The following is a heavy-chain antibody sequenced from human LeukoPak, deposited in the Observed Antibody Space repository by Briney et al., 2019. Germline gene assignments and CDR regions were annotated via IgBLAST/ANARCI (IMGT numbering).Heavy chain of an antibody. CDR3: ARASSRGYSYGQYY. J-gene: IGHJ4*02. D-gene: IGHD5-18*01. V-gene: IGHV3-11*05. Sequence: PGGSQRLSCAASGFTFSDYYVSWVRQAPGKGLEWVSYISSSSSHTNYADSVKGRFTISRDNAKNSLYLQMNSLRAEDTAVYYCARASSRGYSYGQYYWGQGTLVTVSS. CDR2: ISSSSSHT. CDR1: GFTFSDYY.